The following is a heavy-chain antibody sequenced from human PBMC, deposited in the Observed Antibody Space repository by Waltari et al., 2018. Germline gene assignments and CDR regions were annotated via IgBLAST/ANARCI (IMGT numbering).Heavy chain of an antibody. J-gene: IGHJ4*02. CDR3: AKQFGSGTYYLDY. V-gene: IGHV3-23*01. Sequence: EVQLLESGGGLVQPGGSLRLSCAASGFTFSSYAMSWVRQAPGKGLKWVSAISGSGGSTYYADSVKGRFTISRDNSKNTRYLQMDSLRAEDTAVYYCAKQFGSGTYYLDYWGQGTLVTVSS. CDR1: GFTFSSYA. D-gene: IGHD3-10*01. CDR2: ISGSGGST.